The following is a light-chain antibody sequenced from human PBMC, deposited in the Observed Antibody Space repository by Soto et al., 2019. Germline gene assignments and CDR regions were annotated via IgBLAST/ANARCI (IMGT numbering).Light chain of an antibody. J-gene: IGKJ1*01. CDR2: GPS. V-gene: IGKV3-20*01. Sequence: EVVLTQSPGTLSLSPGERATLSCRASQSISSRFLAWYQQKPGQAPRLLMYGPSISATGIPDRFSGSGSGTDFTLSISRLEPVDFAVYYCQQYDSSRTFGQGTKVEIK. CDR3: QQYDSSRT. CDR1: QSISSRF.